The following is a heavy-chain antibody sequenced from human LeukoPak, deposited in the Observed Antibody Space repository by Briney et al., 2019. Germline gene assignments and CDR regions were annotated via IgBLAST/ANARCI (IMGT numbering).Heavy chain of an antibody. J-gene: IGHJ4*02. D-gene: IGHD3-22*01. CDR2: IIPIFGTA. Sequence: ASVKVSCKASGGTFSSYAISWVRQAPGQGLEWMGGIIPIFGTANYAQKFQGRVTITADESTSTAYMELSSLRSEDTAVYYCARPGYYDSSGLPPLDYWGQGTLVTVSS. V-gene: IGHV1-69*13. CDR1: GGTFSSYA. CDR3: ARPGYYDSSGLPPLDY.